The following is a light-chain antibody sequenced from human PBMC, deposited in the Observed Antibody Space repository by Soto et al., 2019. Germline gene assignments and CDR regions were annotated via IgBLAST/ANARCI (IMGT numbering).Light chain of an antibody. CDR1: SSDLGAFKY. CDR2: EVT. J-gene: IGLJ1*01. CDR3: SSYSRSLNYV. Sequence: QSALTQPASVSGSPGQSITISCTGSSSDLGAFKYVSWYQQHPGKAPQLMIYEVTNRPSGIPDRFSGSKSGNTASLTVSGLQPEDEAEYFCSSYSRSLNYVFGSGTKLTVL. V-gene: IGLV2-8*01.